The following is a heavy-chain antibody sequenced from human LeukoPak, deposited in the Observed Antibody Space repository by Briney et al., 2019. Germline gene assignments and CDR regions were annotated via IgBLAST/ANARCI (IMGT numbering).Heavy chain of an antibody. Sequence: GGSLRLSCAASGFTFSSYGMHWVRQAPGKGLEWVAVISYDGSNKYYADSVKGRFTISRDNSKNTLYLQMNSLRAEDTAVYYCATTITTGRNYYYYMDVWGKGTTVTVSS. J-gene: IGHJ6*03. CDR1: GFTFSSYG. CDR3: ATTITTGRNYYYYMDV. CDR2: ISYDGSNK. V-gene: IGHV3-30*03. D-gene: IGHD4-11*01.